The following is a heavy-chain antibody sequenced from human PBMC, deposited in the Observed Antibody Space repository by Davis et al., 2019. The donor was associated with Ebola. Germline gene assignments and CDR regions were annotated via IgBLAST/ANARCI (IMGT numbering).Heavy chain of an antibody. Sequence: SETLSLTCTVSGGSVSSGSYYWSWIRQPPGKGLEWIGYIYYSGNTYYNPSLKSRVNISVDRSKNQFSMKLSSVTAADTAVYYCARIVGATYFDYWGQGTLVTVSS. CDR3: ARIVGATYFDY. J-gene: IGHJ4*02. D-gene: IGHD1-26*01. CDR2: IYYSGNT. CDR1: GGSVSSGSYY. V-gene: IGHV4-31*03.